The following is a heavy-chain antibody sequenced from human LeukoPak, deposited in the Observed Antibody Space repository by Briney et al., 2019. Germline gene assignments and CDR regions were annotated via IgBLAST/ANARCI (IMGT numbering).Heavy chain of an antibody. CDR2: SDPEDGEI. J-gene: IGHJ4*02. Sequence: ASVKVSCKVSAYTLTEISVHWVRQAPGKGLEWMGGSDPEDGEIAYARKFQGRVTMTEDTSTDTAYMELSGLRSEDTAVFYCVATLAGQWLVPFFDYWGQGTLVTVSS. V-gene: IGHV1-24*01. D-gene: IGHD6-19*01. CDR1: AYTLTEIS. CDR3: VATLAGQWLVPFFDY.